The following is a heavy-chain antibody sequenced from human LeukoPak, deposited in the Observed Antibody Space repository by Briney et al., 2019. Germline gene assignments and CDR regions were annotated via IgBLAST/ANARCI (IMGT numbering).Heavy chain of an antibody. V-gene: IGHV1-2*02. D-gene: IGHD1-1*01. J-gene: IGHJ4*02. CDR2: INPNSGDT. CDR3: ARDRHWNQGNFDY. Sequence: ASVKVSCKASGYTITGYYIHWVRQAPGQGLEWMGWINPNSGDTNYAQKFQGRVTMTRDTSINTAFMELSRLRSDDTAVYYSARDRHWNQGNFDYWGQGTLVTVSS. CDR1: GYTITGYY.